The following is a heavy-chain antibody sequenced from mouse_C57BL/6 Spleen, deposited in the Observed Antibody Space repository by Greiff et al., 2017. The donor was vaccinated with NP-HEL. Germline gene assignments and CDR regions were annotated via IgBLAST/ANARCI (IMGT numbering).Heavy chain of an antibody. D-gene: IGHD2-5*01. J-gene: IGHJ3*01. V-gene: IGHV1-15*01. CDR1: GYTFTDYE. CDR3: TRSDYSNYGFAY. Sequence: VQLQQSGAELVRPGASVTLSCTASGYTFTDYEMHWVKQTPVHGLEWIGAIDPETGGTAYNQKFKGKAILTADKSYSTAYMELRSLTSEDSAVYYCTRSDYSNYGFAYWGQGTLVTVSA. CDR2: IDPETGGT.